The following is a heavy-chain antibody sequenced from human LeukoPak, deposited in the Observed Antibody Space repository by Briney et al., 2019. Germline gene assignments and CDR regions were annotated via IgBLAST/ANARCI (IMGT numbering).Heavy chain of an antibody. J-gene: IGHJ5*02. CDR2: ISAYNGNT. CDR3: ASAHEGIGYCSGGSCGSNWFDP. D-gene: IGHD2-15*01. CDR1: GYTFTSYG. V-gene: IGHV1-18*01. Sequence: ASVKVSCKASGYTFTSYGISWVRQAPGQGLEWMGWISAYNGNTNYAQKLQGRVTMTTDTSTSTAYMELRSLRSDDTAVYYCASAHEGIGYCSGGSCGSNWFDPWGQGTLVTVSS.